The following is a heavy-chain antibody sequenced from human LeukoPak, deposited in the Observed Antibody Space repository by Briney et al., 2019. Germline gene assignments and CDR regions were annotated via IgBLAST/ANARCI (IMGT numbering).Heavy chain of an antibody. V-gene: IGHV1-2*02. CDR1: GYTFTGYY. J-gene: IGHJ3*02. CDR3: ARVPNWGFVSAFDI. Sequence: GASVKVSCKASGYTFTGYYMHWVRQAPGQGLEWMGWINPNSGGTNYAQKFQGRVTMTRDTSISTAYMELSRLRSDDTAVYYCARVPNWGFVSAFDIWGQGTMVTVSS. D-gene: IGHD7-27*01. CDR2: INPNSGGT.